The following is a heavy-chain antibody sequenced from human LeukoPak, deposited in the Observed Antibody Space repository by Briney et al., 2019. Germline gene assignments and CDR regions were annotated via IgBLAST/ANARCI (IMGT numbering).Heavy chain of an antibody. CDR1: GYTFTSYG. J-gene: IGHJ5*02. CDR2: ISAYNGNT. Sequence: ASVKVSCKASGYTFTSYGISWVRQAPGQGLEWMGWISAYNGNTNYAQKLQGRVTVTTDTSTSTAYMELRSLRSDDTAVYYCARGKAYYYGSGSYGNYNWFDPWGQGTLVTVSS. CDR3: ARGKAYYYGSGSYGNYNWFDP. V-gene: IGHV1-18*01. D-gene: IGHD3-10*01.